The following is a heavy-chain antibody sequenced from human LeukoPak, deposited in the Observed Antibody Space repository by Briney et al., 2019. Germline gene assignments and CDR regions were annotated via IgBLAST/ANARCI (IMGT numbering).Heavy chain of an antibody. Sequence: GGSLRLSCAASGFTFSGFSMSWVRQSPTKGLEWVANIKQDGSERYYVDSVKGRFTISRDNAKNSLSLQMNNLRVEDTAVYYCARAGGHWHYVYWGQGTVVTV. J-gene: IGHJ4*02. D-gene: IGHD1-7*01. V-gene: IGHV3-7*01. CDR3: ARAGGHWHYVY. CDR2: IKQDGSER. CDR1: GFTFSGFS.